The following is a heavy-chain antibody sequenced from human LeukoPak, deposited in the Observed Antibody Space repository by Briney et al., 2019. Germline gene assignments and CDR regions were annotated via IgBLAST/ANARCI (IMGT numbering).Heavy chain of an antibody. D-gene: IGHD3-10*01. CDR1: GFTFSDFY. J-gene: IGHJ5*02. CDR3: AKPVMLRGVLAWFDT. V-gene: IGHV3-11*01. CDR2: ISNNGRTI. Sequence: GGSLRLSCAASGFTFSDFYMSWIRQAPGKGLEWVAYISNNGRTIFYADSVKGRFTISRDNAKNSLFLQMNSLRPEDTAFYYCAKPVMLRGVLAWFDTWGLGTLVTVSS.